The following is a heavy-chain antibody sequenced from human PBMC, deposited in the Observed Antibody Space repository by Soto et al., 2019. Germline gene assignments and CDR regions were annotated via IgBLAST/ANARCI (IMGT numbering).Heavy chain of an antibody. CDR3: AKGFGGSYPQ. CDR1: GGSFNGYY. V-gene: IGHV4-34*01. CDR2: ITQSGST. J-gene: IGHJ4*01. Sequence: SETLSLTCAVYGGSFNGYYWSWIRQPPGKGLEWIGEITQSGSTLYNPSLMNRVTISIDTSKNQFSLKMTSVTAADTSLYFCAKGFGGSYPQWGQGTLVTVSS. D-gene: IGHD1-26*01.